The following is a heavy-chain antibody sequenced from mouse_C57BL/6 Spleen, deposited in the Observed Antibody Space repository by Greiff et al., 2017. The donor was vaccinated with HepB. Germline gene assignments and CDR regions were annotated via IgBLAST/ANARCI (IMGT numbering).Heavy chain of an antibody. V-gene: IGHV1-50*01. Sequence: VQLQQPGAELVKPGASVKLSCKASGYTFTSYWMQWVKQRPGQGLEWIGEIDPSDSYTNYNQKFKGKATLTVDTSSSTAYMQLSSLTSEDSAVYYCARGGDYDYYWGQGTTLTVSS. CDR3: ARGGDYDYY. CDR1: GYTFTSYW. J-gene: IGHJ2*01. CDR2: IDPSDSYT. D-gene: IGHD2-4*01.